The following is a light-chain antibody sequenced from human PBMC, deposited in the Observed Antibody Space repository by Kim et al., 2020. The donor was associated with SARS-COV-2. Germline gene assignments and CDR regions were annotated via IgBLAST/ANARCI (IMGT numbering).Light chain of an antibody. CDR1: RSDVGGYNL. J-gene: IGLJ2*01. CDR2: EVS. Sequence: PVQAITISCTVTRSDVGGYNLVSWYQQHPGKAPKLMIYEVSKRPSGVSNRFSGSKSGNTASLTISGLQAEDEADYYCCSYAGSSTLFGGGTQLTVL. V-gene: IGLV2-23*02. CDR3: CSYAGSSTL.